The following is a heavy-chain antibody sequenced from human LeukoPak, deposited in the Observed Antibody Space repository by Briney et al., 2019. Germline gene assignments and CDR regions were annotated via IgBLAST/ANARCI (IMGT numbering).Heavy chain of an antibody. CDR3: TRDRGAYNLYDY. J-gene: IGHJ4*02. CDR1: GFTFSSYA. D-gene: IGHD1-1*01. CDR2: IRSKAYGETA. Sequence: GGSLRLSCAASGFTFSSYAMSWVRQAPGQGLEWVGFIRSKAYGETADYAASVKGRFTISRDDSKAIAYLQMNSLKTEDTAVYHCTRDRGAYNLYDYWGQGTLVTVSS. V-gene: IGHV3-49*04.